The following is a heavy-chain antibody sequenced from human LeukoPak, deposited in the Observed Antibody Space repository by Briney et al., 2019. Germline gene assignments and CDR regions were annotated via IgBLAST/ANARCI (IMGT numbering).Heavy chain of an antibody. CDR3: ARAPDGYEAFDI. J-gene: IGHJ3*02. Sequence: GRSLRLSCAASGFNFSSYGMHWVRQAPGKGLEWVTSIWFDGSNIHYADSVKGRVIISRDNSKNTLYLQMNSLRAEDTAVYYCARAPDGYEAFDIWGQGTMVTVSS. D-gene: IGHD3-22*01. CDR2: IWFDGSNI. V-gene: IGHV3-33*01. CDR1: GFNFSSYG.